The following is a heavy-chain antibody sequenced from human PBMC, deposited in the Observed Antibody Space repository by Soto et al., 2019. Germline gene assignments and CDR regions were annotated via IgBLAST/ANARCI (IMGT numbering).Heavy chain of an antibody. J-gene: IGHJ4*02. CDR2: IYPGDSDT. CDR1: GYSFTSYW. CDR3: ARQPQYTAIDFDY. D-gene: IGHD5-18*01. V-gene: IGHV5-51*01. Sequence: SGESLKISCKGSGYSFTSYWIGWVRQMPGKGLEWMGIIYPGDSDTRYSPSFQGQVTISADKSISTAYLQWSSLRASDTAMYYCARQPQYTAIDFDYWGQGTLVTVSS.